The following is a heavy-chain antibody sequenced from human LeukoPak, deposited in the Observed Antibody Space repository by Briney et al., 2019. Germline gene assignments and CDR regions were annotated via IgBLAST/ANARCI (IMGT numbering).Heavy chain of an antibody. CDR2: ISSSGSTI. J-gene: IGHJ4*02. CDR1: GFTVSDYY. D-gene: IGHD3-10*01. Sequence: GGSLRLSCAASGFTVSDYYMSWIRQAPGKGPEWVSYISSSGSTIYYADSVKGRFTISRDNAKNSLYLQMNSLRAEDTAVYYCSRLYVQYGSGPPDWGQGTLVTVSS. V-gene: IGHV3-11*01. CDR3: SRLYVQYGSGPPD.